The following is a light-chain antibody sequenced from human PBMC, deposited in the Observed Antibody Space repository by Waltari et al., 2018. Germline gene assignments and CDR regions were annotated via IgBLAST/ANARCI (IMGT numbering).Light chain of an antibody. J-gene: IGLJ2*01. V-gene: IGLV2-11*01. CDR3: SSYVGTLV. CDR1: SSDIGAYNY. CDR2: DVS. Sequence: QSALTQPRSVSGSPGQSVTISCTGSSSDIGAYNYVSWYQQHPGNAPKLMIYDVSERPSGVPERFSGSKSGNTASLTISGLQAEDEADYHCSSYVGTLVFGGGTKLTVL.